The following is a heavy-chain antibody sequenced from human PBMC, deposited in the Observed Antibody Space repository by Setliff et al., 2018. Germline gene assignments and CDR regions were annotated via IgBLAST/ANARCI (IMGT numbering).Heavy chain of an antibody. J-gene: IGHJ4*02. D-gene: IGHD2-15*01. Sequence: ASVKVSCKASGYTFTSYYMHWVRQAPGQGLEWMGGIIPLFGTTNYAQEFQGRVTITRDTSASTVYMELSRLRYEDTAIYYCASAEVVVAPWGQGTLVTVSS. CDR2: IIPLFGTT. CDR3: ASAEVVVAP. V-gene: IGHV1-46*01. CDR1: GYTFTSYY.